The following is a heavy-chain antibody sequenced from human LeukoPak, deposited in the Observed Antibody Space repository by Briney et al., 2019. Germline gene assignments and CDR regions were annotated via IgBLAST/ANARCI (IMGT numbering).Heavy chain of an antibody. CDR1: GFTFDDYA. CDR3: AKSGWELLEGGGSYFDY. CDR2: ISWNSGSI. J-gene: IGHJ4*02. Sequence: GRSLRLSCAASGFTFDDYAMHWVRQAPGKGLEWVSGISWNSGSIGYADPVKGRFTISRDNAKNSLYLQMNSLRAEDTALYYCAKSGWELLEGGGSYFDYWGQGTLVTVSS. V-gene: IGHV3-9*01. D-gene: IGHD1-26*01.